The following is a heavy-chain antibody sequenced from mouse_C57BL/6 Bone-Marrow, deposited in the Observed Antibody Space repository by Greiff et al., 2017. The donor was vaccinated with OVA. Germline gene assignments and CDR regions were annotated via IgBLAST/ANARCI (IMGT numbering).Heavy chain of an antibody. CDR2: IHPNSGST. CDR3: ARRDITTVVDG. J-gene: IGHJ2*01. V-gene: IGHV1-64*01. CDR1: GYTFTSYW. D-gene: IGHD1-1*01. Sequence: QVQLQQPGAELVKPGASVKLSCKASGYTFTSYWMHWVKQRPGQGLEWIGMIHPNSGSTNYNEKFKSKATLTVDKSSSTAYMQLSSLTSEDSAVYYCARRDITTVVDGWGKGTTLTASS.